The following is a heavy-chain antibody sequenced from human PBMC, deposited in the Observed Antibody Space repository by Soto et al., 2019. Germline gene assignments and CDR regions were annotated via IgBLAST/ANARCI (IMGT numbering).Heavy chain of an antibody. CDR3: ARPLNGADAFDI. Sequence: GGSLRLSCAASGFTFSSYEMNWVRQSPGKGLEWVSYISSSGSSIYYADSVKGRFTISRDNAKNSLYLQMNSLKAEDTAVYYCARPLNGADAFDIWAKATMVTVSS. J-gene: IGHJ3*02. CDR1: GFTFSSYE. V-gene: IGHV3-48*03. CDR2: ISSSGSSI. D-gene: IGHD2-8*01.